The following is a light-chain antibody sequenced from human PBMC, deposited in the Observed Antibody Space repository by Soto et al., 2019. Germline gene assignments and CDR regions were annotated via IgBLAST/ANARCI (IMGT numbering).Light chain of an antibody. J-gene: IGLJ3*02. V-gene: IGLV2-8*01. CDR2: EVS. CDR3: SSHAASGV. Sequence: QSVLTQPPSASGSPGQSVTISCTGTSSDVGAYNYVSWYQQRPGKAPKLIIYEVSQRPSGVPDRFSGSKSGNTASLTVSGLQAEDEAYYYCSSHAASGVFGGGTKVTVL. CDR1: SSDVGAYNY.